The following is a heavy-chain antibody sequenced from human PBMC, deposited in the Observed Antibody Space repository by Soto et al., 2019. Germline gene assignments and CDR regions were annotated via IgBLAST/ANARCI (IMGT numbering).Heavy chain of an antibody. CDR2: IKSKTAGGTT. CDR3: ATDRSAYKLQLRYNWFDP. Sequence: GGSLRLSCAASGFTLGTAWMHWVRQAPGRGLEWVGRIKSKTAGGTTDYAAPVRGRFSISRDDSKNMLYLDMNGLKTEDTAVYFCATDRSAYKLQLRYNWFDPWGQGTLVTVSS. D-gene: IGHD1-7*01. V-gene: IGHV3-15*07. J-gene: IGHJ5*02. CDR1: GFTLGTAW.